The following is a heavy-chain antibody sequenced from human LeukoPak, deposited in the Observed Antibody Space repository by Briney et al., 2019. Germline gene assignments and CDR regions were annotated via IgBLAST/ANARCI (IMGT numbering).Heavy chain of an antibody. Sequence: ASVKVSCKASGYTFTSYAMHWVRQAPGQRLEWMGWINAGNGNTKYSQKFQGRVTITRDTSASTAYMELSSLRSEDTAVYYCARGYYYDSSGYQLRAWAFDIWGQGTMVTVSS. CDR1: GYTFTSYA. D-gene: IGHD3-22*01. CDR2: INAGNGNT. V-gene: IGHV1-3*01. CDR3: ARGYYYDSSGYQLRAWAFDI. J-gene: IGHJ3*02.